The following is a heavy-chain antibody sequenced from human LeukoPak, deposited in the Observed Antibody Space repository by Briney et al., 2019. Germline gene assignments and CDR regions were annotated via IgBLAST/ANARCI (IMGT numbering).Heavy chain of an antibody. D-gene: IGHD2-2*02. Sequence: PSETLSLTCAVYGGSFSGYYWSWIRQPPGKGLEWIGEINHSGSTNYNPSLKSRVTISVDTSKNQFSLKLSSVTAADTAVYYCARAGRRNYCSSTSCYKGNNWFDPWGQGTLVTVSS. CDR2: INHSGST. CDR1: GGSFSGYY. V-gene: IGHV4-34*01. CDR3: ARAGRRNYCSSTSCYKGNNWFDP. J-gene: IGHJ5*02.